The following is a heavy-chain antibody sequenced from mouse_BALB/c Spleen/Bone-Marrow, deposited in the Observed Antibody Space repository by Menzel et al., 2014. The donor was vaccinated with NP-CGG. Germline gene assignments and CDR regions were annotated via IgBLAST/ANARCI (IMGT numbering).Heavy chain of an antibody. V-gene: IGHV3-2*02. CDR1: GYSITSDYA. CDR3: ARSADWYVDV. J-gene: IGHJ1*01. CDR2: ISYSGST. Sequence: EVQGVESGPGLVKPSQSLSLTCTVTGYSITSDYAWNWIRQFPGNKLEWMGYISYSGSTSYNPSLKSRISITLDTSKTQFFLQLNSVTTEDTATYYCARSADWYVDVWGAGTTVTVSS.